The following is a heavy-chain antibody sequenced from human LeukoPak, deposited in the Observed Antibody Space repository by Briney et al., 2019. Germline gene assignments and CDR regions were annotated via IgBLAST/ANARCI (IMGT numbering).Heavy chain of an antibody. D-gene: IGHD6-13*01. J-gene: IGHJ6*02. CDR2: ISAYNGNT. CDR3: ARDPGPYSSSWYYYYGMDV. Sequence: ASVKVSCKASGFTFTSFGFSWVRQAPGQGLEWMGWISAYNGNTNYAQNLQGRVTMTTDASTSTAYMELRSLRSDDTAVYYCARDPGPYSSSWYYYYGMDVWGQGTTVTVSS. V-gene: IGHV1-18*01. CDR1: GFTFTSFG.